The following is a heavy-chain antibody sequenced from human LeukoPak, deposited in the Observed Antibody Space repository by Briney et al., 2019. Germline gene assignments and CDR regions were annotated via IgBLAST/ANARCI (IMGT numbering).Heavy chain of an antibody. CDR3: VKGGQNYDFWRFDY. CDR1: GFRFSSYA. V-gene: IGHV3-23*01. Sequence: GGSLRLSCGASGFRFSSYAMCWVRQAPGKGLEWVSSISGSGGSTYYTDSVKGRFAISRDNSKSTLYLQMNSLGTDDTALYYCVKGGQNYDFWRFDYWGQGTLVTASS. J-gene: IGHJ4*02. D-gene: IGHD3-3*01. CDR2: ISGSGGST.